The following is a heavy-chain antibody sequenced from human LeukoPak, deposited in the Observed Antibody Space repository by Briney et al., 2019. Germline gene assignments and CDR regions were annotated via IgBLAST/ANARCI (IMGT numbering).Heavy chain of an antibody. CDR3: ASSLGVAVAGIDY. CDR2: ISSSSSYI. J-gene: IGHJ4*02. D-gene: IGHD6-19*01. V-gene: IGHV3-21*01. Sequence: PGGSLRLSCAASGFTFSRYSMNWVRQAPGKGLEWVSSISSSSSYIYYADSVKGRFTISRDNAKNSLYLQMNSLRAEDTAVYYCASSLGVAVAGIDYWGQGTLVTVSS. CDR1: GFTFSRYS.